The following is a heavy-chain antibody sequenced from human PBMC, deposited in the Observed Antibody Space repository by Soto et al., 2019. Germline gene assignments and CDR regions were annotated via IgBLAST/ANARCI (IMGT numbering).Heavy chain of an antibody. CDR2: ISSISNTI. Sequence: PGGSLRLSCAASGFTFNTYSMSWVRQAPGKGLEWVSYISSISNTIYYTDSVKGRFTISRDNAKNSLYLHMNSLSAEDTAVYYCARDRGCSGGICYRDLGYWGQGTLVTVSS. J-gene: IGHJ4*02. CDR1: GFTFNTYS. V-gene: IGHV3-48*01. D-gene: IGHD2-15*01. CDR3: ARDRGCSGGICYRDLGY.